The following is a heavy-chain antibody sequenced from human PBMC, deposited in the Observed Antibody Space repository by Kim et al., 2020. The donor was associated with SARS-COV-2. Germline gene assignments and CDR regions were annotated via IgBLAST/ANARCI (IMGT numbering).Heavy chain of an antibody. CDR3: ARCRRKYSSSWSLVPGANWFDP. CDR2: ISAYNGNT. J-gene: IGHJ5*02. V-gene: IGHV1-18*01. Sequence: ASVKVSCKASGYTFTSYGISWVRQAPGQGLEWMGWISAYNGNTNYAQKLQGRVTMTTDTSTSTAYMELRSLRSDDTAVYYCARCRRKYSSSWSLVPGANWFDPWGQGTLVTVSS. D-gene: IGHD6-13*01. CDR1: GYTFTSYG.